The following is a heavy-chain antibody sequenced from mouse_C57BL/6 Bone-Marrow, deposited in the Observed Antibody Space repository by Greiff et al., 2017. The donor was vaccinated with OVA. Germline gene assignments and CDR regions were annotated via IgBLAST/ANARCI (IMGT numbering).Heavy chain of an antibody. V-gene: IGHV1-80*01. CDR2: IYPGDGDT. CDR1: GYAFSSYW. CDR3: ARESSYEAMDY. D-gene: IGHD1-1*01. J-gene: IGHJ4*01. Sequence: VQLQQSGAELVKPGASVKISCKASGYAFSSYWMNWVKQRPGKGLEWIGQIYPGDGDTNYNGKFKGKATLTADKSSSTAYMQLSSLTSEDSAVYFCARESSYEAMDYWGQGTSVTVSS.